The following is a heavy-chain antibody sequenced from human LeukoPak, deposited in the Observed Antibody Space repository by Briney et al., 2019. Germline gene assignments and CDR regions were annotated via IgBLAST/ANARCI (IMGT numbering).Heavy chain of an antibody. V-gene: IGHV3-30*18. Sequence: GGSLRLSCAASGFTFSSYGMHWVRQAPGKGLEWVAVMSYDGSNKYYVESVKGRFTISRDNPKNTLYLQMNSLRADDTAVYYCAKMGGRYYDSSGYYFDCWGQGTLVTVSS. D-gene: IGHD3-22*01. CDR3: AKMGGRYYDSSGYYFDC. CDR1: GFTFSSYG. CDR2: MSYDGSNK. J-gene: IGHJ4*02.